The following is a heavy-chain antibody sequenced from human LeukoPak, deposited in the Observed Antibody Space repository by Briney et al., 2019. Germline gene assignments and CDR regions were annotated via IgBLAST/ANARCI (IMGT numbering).Heavy chain of an antibody. CDR3: ARADYYDSSGYYNYYFDY. Sequence: ASVKVSCKASGYTFTGYYMHWVRQAPGQGLEWMGWINPNSGGTNYAQKFQGRVTMTRDTSISTAYMELSRLRSDVTAVYYCARADYYDSSGYYNYYFDYWGQGTLVIVSS. J-gene: IGHJ4*02. CDR2: INPNSGGT. D-gene: IGHD3-22*01. V-gene: IGHV1-2*02. CDR1: GYTFTGYY.